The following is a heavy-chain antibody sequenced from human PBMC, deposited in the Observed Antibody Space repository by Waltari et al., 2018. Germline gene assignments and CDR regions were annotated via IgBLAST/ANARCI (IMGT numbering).Heavy chain of an antibody. D-gene: IGHD2-15*01. Sequence: QVQLVQSGAEVKKPGASVKVSCKVSGYTLTELSMHWVRQAPGKGLEWMGGFDPEDGETIYAQKFQGRGTMTEDTSTDTAYMELSSLRSEDTAVYYCATSPHCSGGSCYWFDPWGQGTLVTVSS. CDR3: ATSPHCSGGSCYWFDP. V-gene: IGHV1-24*01. CDR1: GYTLTELS. J-gene: IGHJ5*02. CDR2: FDPEDGET.